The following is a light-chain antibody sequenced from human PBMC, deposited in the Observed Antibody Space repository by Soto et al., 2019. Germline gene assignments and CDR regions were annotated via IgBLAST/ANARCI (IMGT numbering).Light chain of an antibody. CDR1: ALPNQY. CDR2: KDR. V-gene: IGLV3-25*02. Sequence: SYELTQPPSLSVSPRQTARITCSGDALPNQYVYWYQQKAGQAPVLVIYKDRERPSSIPERFSGSSSGTRATLTITGIQAEDEADYYCQSTDRIGKDVIFGGGTKLTVL. J-gene: IGLJ2*01. CDR3: QSTDRIGKDVI.